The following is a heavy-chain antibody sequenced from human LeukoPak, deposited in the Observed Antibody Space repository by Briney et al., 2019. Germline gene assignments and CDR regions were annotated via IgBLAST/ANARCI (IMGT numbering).Heavy chain of an antibody. CDR3: ARRSDSSGWFEYYFDY. Sequence: PSETLSLTCTVSGGSISSSSYYWGWIRQPPGKGLEWIGSIYYSGSTYYNPSLKSRVTIPVGTSKNQFSLKLSSVTAADTAVYYCARRSDSSGWFEYYFDYWGQGTLVTVSS. CDR1: GGSISSSSYY. CDR2: IYYSGST. V-gene: IGHV4-39*01. D-gene: IGHD6-19*01. J-gene: IGHJ4*02.